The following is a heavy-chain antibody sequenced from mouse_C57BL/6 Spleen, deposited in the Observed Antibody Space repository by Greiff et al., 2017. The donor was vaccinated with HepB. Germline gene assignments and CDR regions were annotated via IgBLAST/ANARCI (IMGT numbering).Heavy chain of an antibody. J-gene: IGHJ1*03. V-gene: IGHV1-61*01. Sequence: QVQLQQPGAELVRPGSSVKLSCKASGYTFTSYWMDWVKQRPGQGLEWIGNIYPSDSETHYNQKFKDKATLTVDKSSSTAYMQLSSLTSEDSAVYYCARTRGLWYFDVWGTGTTVTVSS. CDR3: ARTRGLWYFDV. CDR1: GYTFTSYW. CDR2: IYPSDSET.